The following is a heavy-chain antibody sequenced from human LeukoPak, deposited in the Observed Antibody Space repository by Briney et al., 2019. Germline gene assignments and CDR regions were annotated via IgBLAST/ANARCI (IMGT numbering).Heavy chain of an antibody. V-gene: IGHV4-61*10. CDR1: GGSISSDNHY. D-gene: IGHD5-24*01. CDR3: AREEIRSWFDP. Sequence: SETLSLTCTVSGGSISSDNHYWSWIRQPAGKGPEWIGRIYSSEITTYNPSLKSRVTISVDTSKNQFSLKLSSVTAADTAVYYCAREEIRSWFDPWGQGTLVTVSS. CDR2: IYSSEIT. J-gene: IGHJ5*02.